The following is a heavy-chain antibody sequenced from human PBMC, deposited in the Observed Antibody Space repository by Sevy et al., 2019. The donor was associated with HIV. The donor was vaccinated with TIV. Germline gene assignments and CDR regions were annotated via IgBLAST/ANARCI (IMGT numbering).Heavy chain of an antibody. Sequence: GGSLRLSCAASGFTFTNYWMHWVRQAPGKGLVWVSRINSDGGITTYADSVKGRFTISRDNAKNTLYLQMNSLRAEDTAVYYCVYYDFWSGSSAYYMDVWGKGTTVTVSS. V-gene: IGHV3-74*01. CDR2: INSDGGIT. D-gene: IGHD3-3*01. CDR3: VYYDFWSGSSAYYMDV. CDR1: GFTFTNYW. J-gene: IGHJ6*03.